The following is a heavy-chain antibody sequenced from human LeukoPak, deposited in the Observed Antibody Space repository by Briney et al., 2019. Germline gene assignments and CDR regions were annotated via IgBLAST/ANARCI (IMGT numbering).Heavy chain of an antibody. CDR2: IYYSGST. CDR3: ARGDGDYDAFDI. V-gene: IGHV4-31*03. Sequence: SETLSLTCTVSGGSISSGGYYWSWIRQHPGKGLEWIGHIYYSGSTYYNPSLKSRVTISVDTSKNQFSLKLSSVTAADTAVYYCARGDGDYDAFDIWGQGTMVTVSS. CDR1: GGSISSGGYY. D-gene: IGHD4-17*01. J-gene: IGHJ3*02.